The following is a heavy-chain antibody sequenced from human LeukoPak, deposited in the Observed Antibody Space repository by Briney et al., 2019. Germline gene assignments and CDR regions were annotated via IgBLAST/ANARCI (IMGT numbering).Heavy chain of an antibody. V-gene: IGHV1-18*01. D-gene: IGHD1-26*01. CDR2: ISAYNGNT. CDR1: GYTFTSYG. CDR3: ARRIVGATQSDYYFDY. Sequence: ASVKVSCKASGYTFTSYGISWVRQAPGQGLEWMGWISAYNGNTNYAQKLQGRVTMTTDTSTSTAYMELRSLRSDDTAVYYCARRIVGATQSDYYFDYWGQGALVTVSS. J-gene: IGHJ4*02.